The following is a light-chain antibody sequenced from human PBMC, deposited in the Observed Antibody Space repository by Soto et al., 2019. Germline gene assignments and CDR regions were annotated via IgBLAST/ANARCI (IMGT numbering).Light chain of an antibody. CDR3: EQYDKSIT. CDR2: GAS. J-gene: IGKJ4*01. V-gene: IGKV3-20*01. Sequence: EIVLTQSPGTLSLSPGERATLSCRACQSVSSSYLAWYQQKPGQAPRLLIYGASSRATGIPDRFSGSGSGTDFTLTINRLEPEDFAVYYCEQYDKSITFGGGTKVEIK. CDR1: QSVSSSY.